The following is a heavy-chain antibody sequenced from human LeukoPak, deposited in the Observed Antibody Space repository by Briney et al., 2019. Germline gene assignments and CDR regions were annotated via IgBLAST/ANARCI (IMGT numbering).Heavy chain of an antibody. CDR2: IYYSGST. CDR3: ARGVRAVQQLMYYFDY. V-gene: IGHV4-39*07. CDR1: GGSISSSSYY. J-gene: IGHJ4*02. Sequence: SETLSLTCTVSGGSISSSSYYWGWIRQPPGKGLEWIGSIYYSGSTYYNPSLKSRVTISVDTSKNQFSLKLSSVTAADTAVYYCARGVRAVQQLMYYFDYWGQGTLVTVSS. D-gene: IGHD6-13*01.